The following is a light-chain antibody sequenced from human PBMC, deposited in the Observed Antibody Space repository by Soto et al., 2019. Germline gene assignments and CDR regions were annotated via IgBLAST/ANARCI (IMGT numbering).Light chain of an antibody. CDR3: AVWDDSLNAWV. V-gene: IGLV1-47*02. CDR2: VNN. Sequence: QSVLTQSPSASGTPGQRVTISCSGSSSNIGNNYVYWYQQFPGAAPKLVMFVNNLRPSGVPDRCSGSKSGTSASLAISGLPPEDEADFYCAVWDDSLNAWVFGGGTKLTVL. J-gene: IGLJ3*02. CDR1: SSNIGNNY.